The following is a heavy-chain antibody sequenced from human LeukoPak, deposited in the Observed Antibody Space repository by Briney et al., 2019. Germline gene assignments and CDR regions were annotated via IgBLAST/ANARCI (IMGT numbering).Heavy chain of an antibody. J-gene: IGHJ4*02. D-gene: IGHD1-20*01. Sequence: GGSLRLSCAASGFTFSNYAMNWVRQAPGKGLEWGSGISGSGDSTYYADSVKGRFTISRDNSKNTLYLQMNSLRAEDTALYYCAKGRYYITGASGYWGQGTLVTVSS. CDR2: ISGSGDST. V-gene: IGHV3-23*01. CDR1: GFTFSNYA. CDR3: AKGRYYITGASGY.